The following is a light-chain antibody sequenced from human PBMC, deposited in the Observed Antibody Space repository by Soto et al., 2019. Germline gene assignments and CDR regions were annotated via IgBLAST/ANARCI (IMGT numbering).Light chain of an antibody. J-gene: IGKJ2*01. CDR1: QSVNSGY. V-gene: IGKV3-20*01. CDR2: ATS. Sequence: IVLTQSPGTLSLSPGERATLSCRASQSVNSGYSAWYQQKPGQAPRLLIYATSIRTTDFTGRFSGSGYGTDFTLTISGVEPEDSAVYYCHCQQFDSSRIYSFGQGTKLEIK. CDR3: QQFDSSRIYS.